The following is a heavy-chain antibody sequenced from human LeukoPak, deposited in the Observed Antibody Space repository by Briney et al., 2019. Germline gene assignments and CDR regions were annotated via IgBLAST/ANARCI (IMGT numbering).Heavy chain of an antibody. J-gene: IGHJ4*02. CDR3: ARDLGTYGYYFDY. V-gene: IGHV7-4-1*02. CDR1: GYTFMNYA. Sequence: ASVKVSCKASGYTFMNYAINWVRQAPGQGLEWMGWFNTNTGNPTYAQGFTGRFVFSLDTSVSTAYLQISSLKAEDTAVYYCARDLGTYGYYFDYWGQGTLVTVSS. D-gene: IGHD3-10*01. CDR2: FNTNTGNP.